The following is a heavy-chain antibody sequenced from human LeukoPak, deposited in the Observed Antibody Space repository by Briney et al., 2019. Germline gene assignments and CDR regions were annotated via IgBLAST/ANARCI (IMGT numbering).Heavy chain of an antibody. D-gene: IGHD5-12*01. V-gene: IGHV4-30-4*01. CDR3: ARGAVCGYDYFDS. CDR1: GGSINSDDYY. J-gene: IGHJ4*02. CDR2: ITYSGST. Sequence: SETLSLTCTVSGGSINSDDYYWSWIRQPPGKGLEWIGHITYSGSTDYSPSLRSRVTMSVDTSKNQFSLKLNSVTAAETAMYFCARGAVCGYDYFDSCGQGTLVAVSS.